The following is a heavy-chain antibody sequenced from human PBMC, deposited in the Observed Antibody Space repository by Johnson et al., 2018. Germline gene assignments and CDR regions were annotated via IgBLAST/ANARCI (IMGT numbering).Heavy chain of an antibody. Sequence: VQLVQSGGAVVQPGGSLRLSCAASGFAFNEYTMHWFRQFPGQGLEWVSLVTWDGGSTFYADSVKGRFTISRNNRKNSLYPQMSSLGTEDTAFYYCAKEKDRLIDSWGQGTQVTVSS. V-gene: IGHV3-43*01. CDR1: GFAFNEYT. CDR2: VTWDGGST. CDR3: AKEKDRLIDS. J-gene: IGHJ4*02.